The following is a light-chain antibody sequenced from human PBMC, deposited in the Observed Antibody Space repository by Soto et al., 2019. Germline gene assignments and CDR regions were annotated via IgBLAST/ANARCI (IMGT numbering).Light chain of an antibody. CDR1: QSVRDN. CDR2: GTS. Sequence: EIVMTQSPVTLSVSPGERATLSCRASQSVRDNLAWYQQKRGQAPRLLIYGTSIRATGIPASFSGSGSGTEFTLTISSLQSEDFAVYYCQQHSNWPLTFGGGTKVDIK. J-gene: IGKJ4*01. V-gene: IGKV3-15*01. CDR3: QQHSNWPLT.